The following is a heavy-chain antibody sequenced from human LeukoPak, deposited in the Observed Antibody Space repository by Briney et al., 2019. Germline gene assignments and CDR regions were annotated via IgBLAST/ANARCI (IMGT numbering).Heavy chain of an antibody. D-gene: IGHD1-14*01. Sequence: PGGSLRLSCAASGFSFSTYAVHWVRQAPGMGLEWVSGISGDGYSTYYADSAKGRFTISRDNSKNTVYLQMNSLRDEDTAVYYCAKRSGSPRPEYFDYWGQGTLVTVSS. CDR2: ISGDGYST. J-gene: IGHJ4*02. V-gene: IGHV3-23*01. CDR3: AKRSGSPRPEYFDY. CDR1: GFSFSTYA.